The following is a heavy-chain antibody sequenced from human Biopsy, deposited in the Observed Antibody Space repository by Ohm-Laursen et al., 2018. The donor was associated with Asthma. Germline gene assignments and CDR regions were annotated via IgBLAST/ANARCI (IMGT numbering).Heavy chain of an antibody. D-gene: IGHD2-2*01. CDR1: GGTFNTYV. J-gene: IGHJ4*02. V-gene: IGHV1-69*01. CDR3: ARKAGSCISRTCYSLDF. Sequence: CSVKVSCKSLGGTFNTYVIGWVRQAPGQGLEWMGGINSVFGTTTYPQKFQDRATITADDSTSTVYMELSSLRSEDTAVYYCARKAGSCISRTCYSLDFWGQGTLVTVSS. CDR2: INSVFGTT.